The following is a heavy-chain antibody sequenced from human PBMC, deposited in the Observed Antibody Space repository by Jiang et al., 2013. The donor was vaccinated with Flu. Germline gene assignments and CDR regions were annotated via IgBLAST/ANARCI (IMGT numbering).Heavy chain of an antibody. D-gene: IGHD1-7*01. J-gene: IGHJ3*02. CDR1: GYTLTELS. V-gene: IGHV1-24*01. CDR3: ATSLWNYLLLRSEISGSDAFDI. Sequence: SGAEVKKPGASVKVSCKVSGYTLTELSMHWVRQAPGKGLEWMGGFDPEDGETIYAQKFQGRVTMTEDTSTDTAYMELSSLRSEDTAVYYCATSLWNYLLLRSEISGSDAFDIWGQGTMVTVSS. CDR2: FDPEDGET.